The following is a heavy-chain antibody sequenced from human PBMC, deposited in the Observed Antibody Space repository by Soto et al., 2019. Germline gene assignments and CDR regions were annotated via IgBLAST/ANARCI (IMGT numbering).Heavy chain of an antibody. CDR3: AKETGYSYGFQPNALDV. J-gene: IGHJ6*02. CDR1: GFTFSRYA. Sequence: GGSLRLSCAGSGFTFSRYAMNWVRQAPGKGLEWVSIISSRGDRTSYAESVKGRFTISRDDSKDTLFLHMNSLGAEDTAVYYCAKETGYSYGFQPNALDVWGQGTTVTVSS. V-gene: IGHV3-23*01. CDR2: ISSRGDRT. D-gene: IGHD5-18*01.